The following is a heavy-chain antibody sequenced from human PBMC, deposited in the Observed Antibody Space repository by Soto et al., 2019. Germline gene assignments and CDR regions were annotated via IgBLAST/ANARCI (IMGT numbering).Heavy chain of an antibody. V-gene: IGHV1-69*01. Sequence: QVQLVQSGAEVKKPGSSVKVSCKASGGTFSSYAISWVRQAPGQGLEWMGGIIPIFGTANYAQKVQGRVTITADESTSTAYMELSSLRSEDTAVYYCARDRDTAIVPALSYAFDIWGQGTMVTVSS. J-gene: IGHJ3*02. D-gene: IGHD5-18*01. CDR3: ARDRDTAIVPALSYAFDI. CDR2: IIPIFGTA. CDR1: GGTFSSYA.